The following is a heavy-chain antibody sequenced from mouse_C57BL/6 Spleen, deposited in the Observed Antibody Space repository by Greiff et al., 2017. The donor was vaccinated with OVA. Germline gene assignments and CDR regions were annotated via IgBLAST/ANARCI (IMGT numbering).Heavy chain of an antibody. Sequence: VQLQQPGAELVKPGASVKLSCKASGYTFPSYWMHLVKQRPGQGLEWIGMIHPNSGSTNYNEKFKSKATLTVDKSSSTAYMQRSSLTSEDSAVYYCARDWDVGYWGQGTTLTVSS. J-gene: IGHJ2*01. D-gene: IGHD4-1*01. CDR3: ARDWDVGY. CDR2: IHPNSGST. V-gene: IGHV1-64*01. CDR1: GYTFPSYW.